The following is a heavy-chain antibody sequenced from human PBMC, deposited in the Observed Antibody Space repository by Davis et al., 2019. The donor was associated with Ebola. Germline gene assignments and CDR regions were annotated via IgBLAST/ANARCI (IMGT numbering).Heavy chain of an antibody. CDR1: GFTFSSYW. D-gene: IGHD2-2*01. CDR2: INSDGSST. V-gene: IGHV3-74*01. CDR3: ARAPIYCSSTSCYYYYYYMDV. J-gene: IGHJ6*03. Sequence: PGGSLRLSCAASGFTFSSYWMHWVRQAPGKGLVWVSRINSDGSSTSYADSVKGRFTISRDNAKNTLYLQMNSLRAEDTAVYYCARAPIYCSSTSCYYYYYYMDVWGKGTTVTVSS.